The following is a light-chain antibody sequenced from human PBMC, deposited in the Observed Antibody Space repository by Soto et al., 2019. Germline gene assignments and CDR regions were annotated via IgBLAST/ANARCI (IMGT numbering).Light chain of an antibody. J-gene: IGKJ2*01. CDR3: HQYNNWPLYT. V-gene: IGKV3-15*01. Sequence: EIVMTQSPATLSVSPGERATLSCRASQSVSSNLAWYQQKPGQAPRLLIYDASTRATGIPARFSGSGSGTEFTLTISSLQSEDFAFYYCHQYNNWPLYTFGPGTKLEIK. CDR1: QSVSSN. CDR2: DAS.